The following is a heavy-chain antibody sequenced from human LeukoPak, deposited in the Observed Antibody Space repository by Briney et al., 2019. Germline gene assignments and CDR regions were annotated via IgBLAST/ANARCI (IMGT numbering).Heavy chain of an antibody. Sequence: GGSLRLSCAASGFTFSSYAMHWVRQAPGKGLEGVAVISYDGSNKYYADSVKGRFTISRDNSKNTLYLQMNSLRAEDTAVYYCARDYSSGWYGGYWGQGTLVTVSS. D-gene: IGHD6-19*01. V-gene: IGHV3-30*04. CDR2: ISYDGSNK. J-gene: IGHJ4*02. CDR1: GFTFSSYA. CDR3: ARDYSSGWYGGY.